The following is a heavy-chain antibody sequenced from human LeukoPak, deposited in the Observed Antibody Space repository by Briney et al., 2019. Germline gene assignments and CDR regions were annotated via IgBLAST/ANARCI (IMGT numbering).Heavy chain of an antibody. CDR2: IYYSGST. J-gene: IGHJ3*02. V-gene: IGHV4-39*07. Sequence: SETLSLTCTVSGGSISSSSYYWGWIRQPPGTGLEWIGSIYYSGSTYYNPSLKSRVTISVDTSKNQCSLKLSSVTAADTAVYYCAREGSVYDILTGYYRSPAAFDIWGQGTMVTVSS. CDR3: AREGSVYDILTGYYRSPAAFDI. D-gene: IGHD3-9*01. CDR1: GGSISSSSYY.